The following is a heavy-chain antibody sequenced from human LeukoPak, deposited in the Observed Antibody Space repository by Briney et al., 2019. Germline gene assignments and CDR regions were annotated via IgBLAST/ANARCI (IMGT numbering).Heavy chain of an antibody. CDR3: AKSDSSGWYGYYFDY. Sequence: PGWSLTLSFLASGCIFRRYAMSWLRPAASRGVEWVASLSGSGGSANYAESVKGRFTISRDNSKNTLYLQMNSLRAEDTAVYYCAKSDSSGWYGYYFDYWGQGTLVTVSS. CDR2: LSGSGGSA. D-gene: IGHD6-19*01. J-gene: IGHJ4*02. V-gene: IGHV3-23*01. CDR1: GCIFRRYA.